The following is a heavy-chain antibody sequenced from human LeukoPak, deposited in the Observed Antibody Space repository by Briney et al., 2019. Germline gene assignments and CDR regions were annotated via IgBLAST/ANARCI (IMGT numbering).Heavy chain of an antibody. V-gene: IGHV4-34*01. CDR1: GGSFSGYY. CDR2: INHSGST. D-gene: IGHD3-16*02. Sequence: PSETLSLTCAVYGGSFSGYYWSWIRQPPGKGLEWIGEINHSGSTNYNPSLKSRVTISVDTSKNQFSLKLSSVTAADTAVYYRARASYRRAFDYWGQGTLVTVSS. CDR3: ARASYRRAFDY. J-gene: IGHJ4*02.